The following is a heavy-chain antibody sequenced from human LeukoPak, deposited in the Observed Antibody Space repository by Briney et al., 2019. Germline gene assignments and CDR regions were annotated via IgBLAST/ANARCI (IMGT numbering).Heavy chain of an antibody. D-gene: IGHD3-10*01. CDR1: GGTFSSYA. CDR3: ARGPYGTGSHFDF. Sequence: ASVKVSCKASGGTFSSYAISWVRQAPGQGLEWMGRIIPIFGTANYAQKFQGRVTITTDESTSTAYMELSSLRSEDTAVYYCARGPYGTGSHFDFWGQGTLVTVSS. CDR2: IIPIFGTA. J-gene: IGHJ4*02. V-gene: IGHV1-69*05.